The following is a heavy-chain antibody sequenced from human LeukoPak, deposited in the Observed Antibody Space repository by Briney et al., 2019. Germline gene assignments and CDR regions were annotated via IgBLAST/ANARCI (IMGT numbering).Heavy chain of an antibody. V-gene: IGHV3-21*04. CDR2: ISGSSSYI. J-gene: IGHJ4*02. CDR1: GFTLSTYN. D-gene: IGHD6-13*01. Sequence: AGGSLRLSCAASGFTLSTYNMNWVRQAPGKGLEWVSSISGSSSYIYYADSVKGRFSISRDNAKNSLYLQMNSLRAEDTAVYYCAKRGGMYPAHYFDYWGQGTLVTVSS. CDR3: AKRGGMYPAHYFDY.